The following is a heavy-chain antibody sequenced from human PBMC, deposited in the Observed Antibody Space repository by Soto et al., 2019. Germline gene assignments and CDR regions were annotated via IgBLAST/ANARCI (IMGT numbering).Heavy chain of an antibody. CDR1: GFTFSSYS. CDR3: ARGYGTFDY. D-gene: IGHD5-18*01. CDR2: ISSSSSYI. Sequence: EVQLVESGGGLVKPGGSLRLSCAASGFTFSSYSMNWVRQAPGEGLEWVSSISSSSSYIYYADSVKRRFTISRDNAENSLYLQMNSLRAEDTAVYYCARGYGTFDYLGQGTPVTVSS. J-gene: IGHJ4*02. V-gene: IGHV3-21*01.